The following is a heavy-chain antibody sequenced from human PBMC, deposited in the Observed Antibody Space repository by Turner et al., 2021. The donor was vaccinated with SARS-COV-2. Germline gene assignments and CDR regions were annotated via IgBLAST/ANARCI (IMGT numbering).Heavy chain of an antibody. CDR3: ARKPSSGGRNPFDY. Sequence: EVQLVESGGGLVQPGGSLRLSCAASGFTFSSYWMSLVRQAPGKGLEWVANIKQDGREKYYVDAVKGRFTISRDNAKNSLYLQMNSLRAEDTAVYYCARKPSSGGRNPFDYWGQGTLVTVSS. CDR1: GFTFSSYW. J-gene: IGHJ4*02. V-gene: IGHV3-7*03. D-gene: IGHD2-15*01. CDR2: IKQDGREK.